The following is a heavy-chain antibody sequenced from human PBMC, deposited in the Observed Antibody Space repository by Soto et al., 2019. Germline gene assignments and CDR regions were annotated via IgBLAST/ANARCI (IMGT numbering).Heavy chain of an antibody. D-gene: IGHD2-15*01. CDR3: ARESRYCSGGSCYFLPGIDY. J-gene: IGHJ4*02. CDR2: IIPIFGTA. Sequence: ASVKVSCKASGYTFTGYYMHWVRQAPGQGLEWMGGIIPIFGTANYAQKFQGRVTITADESTSTAYMELSSLRSEDTAVHYCARESRYCSGGSCYFLPGIDYWGQGTLVTVSS. V-gene: IGHV1-69*13. CDR1: GYTFTGYY.